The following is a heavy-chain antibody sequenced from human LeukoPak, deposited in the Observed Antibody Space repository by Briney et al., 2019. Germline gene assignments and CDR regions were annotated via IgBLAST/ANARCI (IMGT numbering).Heavy chain of an antibody. CDR3: ARGRGYDSGTYNYAFSDY. V-gene: IGHV3-33*01. Sequence: GGSLRLSCAASRFTFSNYGMHWVRQAPGKGLEWVAVIWYDGSNKYYADSVRGRFTISRDNSKNTLYLQMNSLRAEDTAVYYCARGRGYDSGTYNYAFSDYWGQGTLVTVSS. D-gene: IGHD3-22*01. CDR2: IWYDGSNK. CDR1: RFTFSNYG. J-gene: IGHJ4*02.